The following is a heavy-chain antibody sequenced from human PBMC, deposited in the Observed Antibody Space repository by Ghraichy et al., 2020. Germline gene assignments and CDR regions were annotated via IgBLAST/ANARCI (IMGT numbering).Heavy chain of an antibody. CDR1: GFTFSSFA. Sequence: SCAASGFTFSSFAIHWVRQTPGQGLEWVAGISSDGSHIYYADSATGRFTISRDNSKNALYLQMNSLRAEDTAMYSCARSWVRGFWYFDLWGRGTLVTVSS. D-gene: IGHD3-10*01. J-gene: IGHJ2*01. V-gene: IGHV3-30*04. CDR2: ISSDGSHI. CDR3: ARSWVRGFWYFDL.